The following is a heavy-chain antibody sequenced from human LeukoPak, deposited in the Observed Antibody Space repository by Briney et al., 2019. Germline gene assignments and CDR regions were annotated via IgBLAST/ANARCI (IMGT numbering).Heavy chain of an antibody. CDR3: ARDLNWGAFDI. Sequence: PGGSLRLSCAASGFSFSNYGMNWVRQAPGKGLEWVSGIIGSGGTTYTADSVKGRFTIPRDNSKNTLYLQMNSLRAEDTAVYYCARDLNWGAFDIRGQGTMVSVSS. CDR1: GFSFSNYG. D-gene: IGHD7-27*01. J-gene: IGHJ3*02. V-gene: IGHV3-23*01. CDR2: IIGSGGTT.